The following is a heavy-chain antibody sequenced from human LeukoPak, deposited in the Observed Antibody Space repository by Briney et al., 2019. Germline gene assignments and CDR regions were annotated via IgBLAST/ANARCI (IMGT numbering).Heavy chain of an antibody. D-gene: IGHD5-12*01. CDR1: GYTFTGYY. J-gene: IGHJ4*02. CDR3: AKNPYEYYFDY. V-gene: IGHV1-2*02. CDR2: INPNSGDT. Sequence: GASVKVSCKASGYTFTGYYMHWVRQAPGQGLEWMGWINPNSGDTNYAQKFQGRATMTRDTSIRTAYLELSGLRSDDTAVYYCAKNPYEYYFDYWGQGTLVTVSS.